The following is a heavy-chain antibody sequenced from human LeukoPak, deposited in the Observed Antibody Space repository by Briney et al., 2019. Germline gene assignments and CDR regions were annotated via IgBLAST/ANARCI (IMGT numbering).Heavy chain of an antibody. Sequence: TSETLSPTCTVSGGSISSYYWSWIRQPPGKGLEWIGYIYYSGSTNYNPSLKSRVTISVDTSKNQFSLKLSSVTAADTAVYYCARGYCSSTSCYNLDYWGQGTLVTVSS. J-gene: IGHJ4*02. D-gene: IGHD2-2*02. CDR2: IYYSGST. V-gene: IGHV4-59*01. CDR1: GGSISSYY. CDR3: ARGYCSSTSCYNLDY.